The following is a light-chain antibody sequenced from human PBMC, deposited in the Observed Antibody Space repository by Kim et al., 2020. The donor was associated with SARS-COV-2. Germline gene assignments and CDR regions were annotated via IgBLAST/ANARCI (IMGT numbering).Light chain of an antibody. J-gene: IGKJ5*01. Sequence: GSVEDRVNITCQAKEDVSDYYNLNNQKPGEAPKVLIRDAAKLESGVPSMFRMGGYVTEFSLTISSVHPEDMGTYYCQQYDAPPFTFGQGTRLEIK. CDR1: EDVSDY. CDR3: QQYDAPPFT. V-gene: IGKV1-33*01. CDR2: DAA.